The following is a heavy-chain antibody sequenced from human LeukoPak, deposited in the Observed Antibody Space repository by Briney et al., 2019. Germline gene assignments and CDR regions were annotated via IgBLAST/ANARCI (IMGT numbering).Heavy chain of an antibody. CDR3: ARDRETWHGLRYFDY. V-gene: IGHV1-18*01. CDR1: GYTFTSYG. CDR2: IGAYNGNT. D-gene: IGHD1-26*01. J-gene: IGHJ4*02. Sequence: GASVKVSCKASGYTFTSYGISWVRQAPGQGLEWMGWIGAYNGNTNYAQKLQGRVTMTTDTSTSTAYMELRSLRSDDTAVYYCARDRETWHGLRYFDYWGQGTLVTVSS.